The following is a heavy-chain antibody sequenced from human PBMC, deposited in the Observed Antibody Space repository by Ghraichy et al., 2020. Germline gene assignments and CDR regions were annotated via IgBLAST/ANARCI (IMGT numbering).Heavy chain of an antibody. D-gene: IGHD2-2*02. CDR1: GGSFSGYY. J-gene: IGHJ6*03. V-gene: IGHV4-34*01. CDR2: INHSGST. CDR3: ARGGKVVPAAIFARIPDYYYYMDV. Sequence: SETLSLTCAVYGGSFSGYYWSWIRQPPGKGLEWIGEINHSGSTNYNPSLKSRVTISVDTSKNQFSLKLSSVTAADTAVYYCARGGKVVPAAIFARIPDYYYYMDVWGKGTTVTVSS.